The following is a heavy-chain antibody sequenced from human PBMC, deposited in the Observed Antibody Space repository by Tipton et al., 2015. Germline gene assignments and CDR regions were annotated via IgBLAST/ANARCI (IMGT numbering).Heavy chain of an antibody. CDR3: ARARGRHGGLFDS. CDR1: GFTFINYA. Sequence: SLSLSCAASGFTFINYAMSWVRQAPGKGLEWVAAITSSGGSTHYADSVKGRFTISRDTSGNTLYLQMNSLRAEDTAVYYCARARGRHGGLFDSWGQGILVTVSS. CDR2: ITSSGGST. D-gene: IGHD4-23*01. J-gene: IGHJ4*02. V-gene: IGHV3-23*01.